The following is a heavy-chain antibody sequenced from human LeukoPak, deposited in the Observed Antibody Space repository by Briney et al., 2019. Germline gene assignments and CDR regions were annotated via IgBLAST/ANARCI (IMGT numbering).Heavy chain of an antibody. J-gene: IGHJ6*03. CDR3: ARLPTSTSGYYYYYMDV. V-gene: IGHV4-59*01. CDR1: GGSISSYY. CDR2: IYYSGST. Sequence: SETLSLTCTVSGGSISSYYWSWIRQPPGKGLEWIGYIYYSGSTNYNPSLKSRVTISVDTSKNQFPLKLSSVTAADTAVYYCARLPTSTSGYYYYYMDVWGKGTTVTVSS. D-gene: IGHD5/OR15-5a*01.